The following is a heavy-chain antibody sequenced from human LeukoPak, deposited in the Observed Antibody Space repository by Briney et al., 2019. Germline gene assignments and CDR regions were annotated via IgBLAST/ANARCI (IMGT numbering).Heavy chain of an antibody. CDR1: GYTFASYG. J-gene: IGHJ5*02. V-gene: IGHV1-18*01. CDR2: ISAYNDNT. CDR3: ARGPHLTIFGVVINTSNWFDP. D-gene: IGHD3-3*01. Sequence: ASVKVSCKASGYTFASYGISWLRQAPGQGLEWMGWISAYNDNTNYAQKLQDRVTMTTDTSTSTAYMELRSLRSDDTAVYYCARGPHLTIFGVVINTSNWFDPWGQGTLVTVSS.